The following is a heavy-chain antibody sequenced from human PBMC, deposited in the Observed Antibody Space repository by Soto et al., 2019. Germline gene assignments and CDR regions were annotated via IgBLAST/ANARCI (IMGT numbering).Heavy chain of an antibody. Sequence: SETLSLTCVVSGGSISSGDWWSWVRQPPGKGLEWIGEIYHTGYTKYNPSLRSRVTISLDKSKNQFSLNLSSVTAADTAIYYCASSNNYKWLDPWGQGTLVTVSS. CDR1: GGSISSGDW. J-gene: IGHJ5*02. CDR2: IYHTGYT. CDR3: ASSNNYKWLDP. D-gene: IGHD1-20*01. V-gene: IGHV4-4*02.